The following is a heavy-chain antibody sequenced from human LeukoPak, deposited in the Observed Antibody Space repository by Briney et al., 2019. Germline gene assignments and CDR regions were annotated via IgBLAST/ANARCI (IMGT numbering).Heavy chain of an antibody. D-gene: IGHD6-13*01. J-gene: IGHJ4*02. CDR3: ARASGYSSSWYDY. V-gene: IGHV1-2*06. CDR2: INPNSGGT. Sequence: ASVKVSCKASGYTFTGYYMHWVRQAPGQGLEWMGRINPNSGGTSYAQKFQGRVTMTRDTSISTAYMELSRLRSDDTAVYYCARASGYSSSWYDYWGQGTLVTVSS. CDR1: GYTFTGYY.